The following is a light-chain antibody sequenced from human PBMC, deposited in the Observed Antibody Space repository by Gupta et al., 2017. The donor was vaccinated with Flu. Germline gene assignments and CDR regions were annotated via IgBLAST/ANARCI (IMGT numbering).Light chain of an antibody. J-gene: IGLJ1*01. V-gene: IGLV3-19*01. Sequence: SSELTQDPAVPVALGQTVRITCQGDSLRSYYASWYQQKPGQAPVLVIYGKNNRPSGIPDRFSGSSSGNTASLAITGAQAEDEADYYCNSRDSSGNHYFGTGTKVTVL. CDR3: NSRDSSGNHY. CDR2: GKN. CDR1: SLRSYY.